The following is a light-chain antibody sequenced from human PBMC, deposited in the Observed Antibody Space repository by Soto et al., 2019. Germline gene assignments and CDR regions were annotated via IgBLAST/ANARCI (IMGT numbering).Light chain of an antibody. CDR1: QSITNY. CDR3: QQSDSYPYT. CDR2: AAS. Sequence: DIQMTQSPSSLSVSVGDRVTITCRASQSITNYLNWYQQKPGKAPKLLVYAASSLQSGVPSRFSANGSVTDFTLTISSLQPEEFASYYCQQSDSYPYTFGQGTKLEIK. V-gene: IGKV1-39*01. J-gene: IGKJ2*01.